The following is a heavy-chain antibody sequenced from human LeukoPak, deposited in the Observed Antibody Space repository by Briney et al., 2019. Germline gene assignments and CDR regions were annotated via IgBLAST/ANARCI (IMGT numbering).Heavy chain of an antibody. CDR3: AKMVHTEQWLVPFDY. CDR2: ISGSGGST. CDR1: GFIFSNYA. J-gene: IGHJ4*02. V-gene: IGHV3-23*01. D-gene: IGHD6-19*01. Sequence: PGGSLRLSCAASGFIFSNYAMSWVRQAPGKGLEWVSTISGSGGSTYYADSVKGRFTISRDKSKNTLYLQMNNLRAEDTAVYYCAKMVHTEQWLVPFDYWGQGTLVTVSS.